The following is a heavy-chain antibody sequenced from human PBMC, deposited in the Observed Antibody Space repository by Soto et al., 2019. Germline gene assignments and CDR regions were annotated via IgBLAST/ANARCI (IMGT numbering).Heavy chain of an antibody. CDR2: ISSNSSTI. Sequence: EVQLVESGGTLVKPGGSLRLSCEASGFTFGSHSMNWVRQAPGKGLEWISYISSNSSTIHYADSVEGRFTISRDNAKNSLYLQMTGLRNEDTAVYYCARIMLVEWVFMNIDLYRMDVWGQGTTVTVSS. CDR1: GFTFGSHS. J-gene: IGHJ6*02. D-gene: IGHD1-26*01. CDR3: ARIMLVEWVFMNIDLYRMDV. V-gene: IGHV3-48*02.